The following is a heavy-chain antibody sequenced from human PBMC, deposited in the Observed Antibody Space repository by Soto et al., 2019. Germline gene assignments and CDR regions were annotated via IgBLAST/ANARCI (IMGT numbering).Heavy chain of an antibody. CDR3: ASEMMRGVVSHCDH. J-gene: IGHJ4*02. CDR1: GYTFTDYQ. CDR2: INPNGAIS. D-gene: IGHD3-10*01. Sequence: QVHLVQSGAQVKKPGASVKVSCEASGYTFTDYQVHWMRQAPGQGLEWMGIINPNGAISSYAEGSEGRVTMTTATSPSTMYMELSSLKSDDSAVYYCASEMMRGVVSHCDHWGQGTLVTVSS. V-gene: IGHV1-46*01.